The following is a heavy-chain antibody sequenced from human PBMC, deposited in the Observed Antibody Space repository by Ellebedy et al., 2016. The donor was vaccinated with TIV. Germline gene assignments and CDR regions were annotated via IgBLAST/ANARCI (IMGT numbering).Heavy chain of an antibody. CDR3: ARRVVVVVAAQPYWYFDL. Sequence: MPSETLSLTCAVYGGSFSGYYWSWIRQPPGKGLEWIGEINHSGSTNYNPSLKSRVTISVDTSKNQFSLKLSSVTAADTAVYYCARRVVVVVAAQPYWYFDLWGRGTLVTVSS. D-gene: IGHD2-15*01. CDR1: GGSFSGYY. CDR2: INHSGST. V-gene: IGHV4-34*01. J-gene: IGHJ2*01.